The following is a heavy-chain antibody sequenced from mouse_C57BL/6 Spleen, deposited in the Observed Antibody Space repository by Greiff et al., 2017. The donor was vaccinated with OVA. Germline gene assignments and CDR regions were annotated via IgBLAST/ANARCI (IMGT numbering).Heavy chain of an antibody. CDR3: ARSSLYGNCGY. CDR1: GYTFTSYW. D-gene: IGHD2-1*01. V-gene: IGHV1-61*01. CDR2: IYPSDSET. J-gene: IGHJ2*01. Sequence: QVQLQQPGAELVRPGSSVKLSCKASGYTFTSYWMDWVKQRPGQGLEWIGNIYPSDSETHYNQKFKDKATLTVDKSSSTAYMQLSSLTSEDSAVYYCARSSLYGNCGYWGQGTTLTVSA.